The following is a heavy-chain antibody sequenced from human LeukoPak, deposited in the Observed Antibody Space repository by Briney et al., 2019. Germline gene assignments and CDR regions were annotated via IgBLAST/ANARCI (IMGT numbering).Heavy chain of an antibody. J-gene: IGHJ4*02. CDR1: GFTFDDYA. CDR3: AKSNEVAGLVDSSGYNY. CDR2: ISWNSGSI. D-gene: IGHD3-22*01. Sequence: PGGSLRLSCAASGFTFDDYAMHWVRQAPGKGLEWVSGISWNSGSIGYADSVKGRFTISRDNAKNSLYLQMNSLRAEDTALYYCAKSNEVAGLVDSSGYNYWGQGTLVTVSS. V-gene: IGHV3-9*01.